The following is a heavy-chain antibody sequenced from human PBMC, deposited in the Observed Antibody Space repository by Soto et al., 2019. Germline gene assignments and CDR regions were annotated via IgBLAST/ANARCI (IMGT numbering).Heavy chain of an antibody. Sequence: QVQLQQWGAGLLKPSETLSLTCAVYGGSFSGYYWSWIRQPPGKGLEWIGEINHSGSTNYNPSLRSRVTISVDTSKNQFSLKLSSVTVADTAVYYCARGVYYDYVWGSYRFDYWGQGTLVTVSS. CDR2: INHSGST. V-gene: IGHV4-34*01. J-gene: IGHJ4*02. CDR3: ARGVYYDYVWGSYRFDY. D-gene: IGHD3-16*02. CDR1: GGSFSGYY.